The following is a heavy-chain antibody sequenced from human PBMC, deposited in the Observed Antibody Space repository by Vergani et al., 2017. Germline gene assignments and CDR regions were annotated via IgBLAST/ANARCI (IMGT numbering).Heavy chain of an antibody. CDR2: ISSSSSTI. CDR1: GFTFSSYS. V-gene: IGHV3-21*01. J-gene: IGHJ3*02. Sequence: EVQLVESGGGLVKPGGSLRLSCAASGFTFSSYSMNWVRQAPGKGLEWVSSISSSSSTIYYADSVKGRFTISRDNAKNSLYLQMNSLRAEDTAVYYCAREGSGFGELGDAFDIWGQGTMVTVSS. D-gene: IGHD3-10*01. CDR3: AREGSGFGELGDAFDI.